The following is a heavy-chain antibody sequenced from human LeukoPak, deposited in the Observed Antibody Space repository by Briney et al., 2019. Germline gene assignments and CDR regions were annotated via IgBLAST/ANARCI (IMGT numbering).Heavy chain of an antibody. J-gene: IGHJ6*03. D-gene: IGHD1-7*01. CDR1: GYTFTGYY. V-gene: IGHV1-2*02. CDR2: INPNSGGT. Sequence: EASVKVSCKTSGYTFTGYYMHWVRQAPGQGLEWMGWINPNSGGTNYAQKFQGRVTMTRDTSISTAYMELSRLRSDDTAVYYCAREQITGTSGLLGMDVWGKGTTVTVSS. CDR3: AREQITGTSGLLGMDV.